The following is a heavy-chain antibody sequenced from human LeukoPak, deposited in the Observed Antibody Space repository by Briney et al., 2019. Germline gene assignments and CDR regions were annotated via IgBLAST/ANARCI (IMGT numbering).Heavy chain of an antibody. CDR3: ARGGAQESSLFDY. V-gene: IGHV1-2*02. Sequence: ASVKVSCKASGYTFTGYYMHWVRQAPGQGLEWMGWINPNSGGTNYAQKLQGRVTMTTDTSTSTAYMELRSLRSDDTAVYYCARGGAQESSLFDYWGQGTLVTVSS. J-gene: IGHJ4*02. D-gene: IGHD1-26*01. CDR1: GYTFTGYY. CDR2: INPNSGGT.